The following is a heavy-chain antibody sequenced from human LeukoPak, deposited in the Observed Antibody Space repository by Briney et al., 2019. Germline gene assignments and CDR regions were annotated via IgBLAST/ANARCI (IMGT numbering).Heavy chain of an antibody. Sequence: PGGSLRLSCAASGFTFDDYAMHWVRQAPGKGLEWVSGISWNSGSIGYADSVKGRFTISRDNAKNSLYLQMNSLRAEDTALYYCAKDVSFSVVPAAIGYDAFDIWGQGTMVTVSS. V-gene: IGHV3-9*01. CDR1: GFTFDDYA. J-gene: IGHJ3*02. CDR3: AKDVSFSVVPAAIGYDAFDI. D-gene: IGHD2-2*02. CDR2: ISWNSGSI.